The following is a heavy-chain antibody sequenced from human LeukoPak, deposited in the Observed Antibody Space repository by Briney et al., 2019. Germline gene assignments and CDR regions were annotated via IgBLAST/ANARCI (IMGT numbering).Heavy chain of an antibody. CDR1: GGSISSYY. CDR2: IYYSGTT. V-gene: IGHV4-59*12. J-gene: IGHJ4*02. D-gene: IGHD6-6*01. CDR3: ASGSEYSSSPTFFDY. Sequence: PSETLSLTCTVSGGSISSYYWSWIRQPPGKGLEWIGYIYYSGTTNYNPSPKSRVTMSVDTSKNQFSLKLSSVTAADTAVYYCASGSEYSSSPTFFDYWGQGTLVTVSS.